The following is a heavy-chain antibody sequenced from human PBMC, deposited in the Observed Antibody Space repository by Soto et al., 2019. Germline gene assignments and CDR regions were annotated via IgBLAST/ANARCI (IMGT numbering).Heavy chain of an antibody. Sequence: SETLSLTCTVSGGSISSSSYYWGWIRQPPGKGLEWIGSIYYSGRTYYNPSLKSRVTISVDTSKNQFSLKLNSVTATDTAVYYCARAKDYYGSADYWGQGTLVTVSS. CDR2: IYYSGRT. D-gene: IGHD3-10*01. CDR1: GGSISSSSYY. CDR3: ARAKDYYGSADY. V-gene: IGHV4-39*01. J-gene: IGHJ4*02.